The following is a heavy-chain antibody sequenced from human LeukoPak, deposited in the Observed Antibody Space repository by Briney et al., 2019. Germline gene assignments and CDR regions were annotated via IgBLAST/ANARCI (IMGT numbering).Heavy chain of an antibody. J-gene: IGHJ3*02. V-gene: IGHV1-69*06. CDR3: ARDQWELLSHAFDI. Sequence: GASVKVSCKASGGTFISYAISWVRQAPGQGLEWMGGIIPIFGTANYAQKFQGRVTITADKSTSTAYMELSSLRSEDTAVYYCARDQWELLSHAFDIWGQGTMVTVSS. D-gene: IGHD1-26*01. CDR2: IIPIFGTA. CDR1: GGTFISYA.